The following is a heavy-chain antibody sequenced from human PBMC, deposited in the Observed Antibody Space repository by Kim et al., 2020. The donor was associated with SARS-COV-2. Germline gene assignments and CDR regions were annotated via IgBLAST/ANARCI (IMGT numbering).Heavy chain of an antibody. V-gene: IGHV3-15*01. CDR3: ATARVAAGGHYYYYGMEV. J-gene: IGHJ6*04. CDR1: GFTFNKAW. D-gene: IGHD6-13*01. Sequence: GGSLRLSCAASGFTFNKAWMNLVRQAPGKGLEWVGLIKSETDGGTTDYAAPVKGRFTISRDDSQNTLFLQMNSLKTEETAVYYCATARVAAGGHYYYYGMEVWGKGTTVTVSS. CDR2: IKSETDGGTT.